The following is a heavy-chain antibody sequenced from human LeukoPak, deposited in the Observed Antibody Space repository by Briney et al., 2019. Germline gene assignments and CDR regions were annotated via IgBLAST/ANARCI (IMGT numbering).Heavy chain of an antibody. CDR2: MNPNSGNT. J-gene: IGHJ6*02. D-gene: IGHD3-9*01. CDR3: AREFAKYYDILTGYYTGYYYYGMDV. Sequence: GASVKVSCKASGYTFTSYDINWVRQATGQGLEWMGWMNPNSGNTGYAQKFQGGVTMTGNTSISTAYMELSSLRSEDTAVYYCAREFAKYYDILTGYYTGYYYYGMDVWGQGTTVTVSS. CDR1: GYTFTSYD. V-gene: IGHV1-8*01.